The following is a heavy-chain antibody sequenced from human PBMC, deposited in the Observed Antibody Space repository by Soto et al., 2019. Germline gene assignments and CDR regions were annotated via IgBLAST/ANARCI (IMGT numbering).Heavy chain of an antibody. CDR2: INHRGST. CDR1: AGSFSGYY. V-gene: IGHV4-34*01. Sequence: PSETLSLTSAGYAGSFSGYYWSWIRQPPGKGLKWIGKINHRGSTNYNPTLNSRVTISVDTSKNQFTLMLSSVTAAATAVYYCARDGPLPFWSGYYNGKLYGNRFDPWGQGTLVTVSS. J-gene: IGHJ5*02. CDR3: ARDGPLPFWSGYYNGKLYGNRFDP. D-gene: IGHD3-3*01.